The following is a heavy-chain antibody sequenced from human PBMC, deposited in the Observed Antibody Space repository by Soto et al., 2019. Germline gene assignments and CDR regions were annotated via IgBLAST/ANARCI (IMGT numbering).Heavy chain of an antibody. J-gene: IGHJ4*02. CDR2: ISAYNGNT. CDR1: GYTFTSYG. D-gene: IGHD3-22*01. Sequence: QVQLVQSGAEVKKPGASVKVSCKASGYTFTSYGISWVRQAPGQGLEWMGWISAYNGNTNYAQKLQGRVTMTTDTPPSTAYRGRRSLRSDDTAVYSWARGGGGYDSSGPDYWGQGTLVTVSS. V-gene: IGHV1-18*01. CDR3: ARGGGGYDSSGPDY.